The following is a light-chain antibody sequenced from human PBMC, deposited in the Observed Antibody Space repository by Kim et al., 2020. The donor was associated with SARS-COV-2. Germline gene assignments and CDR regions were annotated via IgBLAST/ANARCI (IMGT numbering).Light chain of an antibody. V-gene: IGKV4-1*01. CDR1: QSVLYSSNNKND. CDR2: WAS. CDR3: QQYYTTPLT. J-gene: IGKJ4*01. Sequence: ASINCKSSQSVLYSSNNKNDLAWYRQKPGQPPKVLIYWASTRESGVPDRFSGSGSGTDFTLTISSLQAEDVAIYYCQQYYTTPLTFGGGTKVDIK.